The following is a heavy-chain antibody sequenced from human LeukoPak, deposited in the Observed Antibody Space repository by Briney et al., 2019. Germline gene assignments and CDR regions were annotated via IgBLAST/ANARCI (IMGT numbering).Heavy chain of an antibody. CDR1: GGSFSGYY. CDR3: ARGVYYGSGSYYKVWGSIYFDY. CDR2: INHSGST. V-gene: IGHV4-34*01. Sequence: SETLSLTCAVYGGSFSGYYWIWIRQPPGKGLEWIGEINHSGSTNYNPSLKSRVTISVDTSKNQFSLKLSSVTAADTAVYYCARGVYYGSGSYYKVWGSIYFDYWGQGTLVTVSS. D-gene: IGHD3-10*01. J-gene: IGHJ4*02.